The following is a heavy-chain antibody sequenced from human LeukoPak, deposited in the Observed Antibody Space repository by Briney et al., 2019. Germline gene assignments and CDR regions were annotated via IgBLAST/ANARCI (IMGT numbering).Heavy chain of an antibody. Sequence: ASVKVSCKASGYTFTGYYMHWVRQAPGQGLEWMGWINPNSGGTNYAQKFQGRVTMTRDTSISTAYMELSRLRSDDTAVYYCATTPSGEYYDSSGYLDYWGQGTLVTVSS. CDR1: GYTFTGYY. CDR3: ATTPSGEYYDSSGYLDY. J-gene: IGHJ4*02. CDR2: INPNSGGT. D-gene: IGHD3-22*01. V-gene: IGHV1-2*02.